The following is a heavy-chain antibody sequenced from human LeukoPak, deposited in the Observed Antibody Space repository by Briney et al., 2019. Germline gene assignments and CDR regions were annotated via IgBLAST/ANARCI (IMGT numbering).Heavy chain of an antibody. CDR3: AKDAAAGTRPYYSDY. V-gene: IGHV3-23*01. Sequence: GGSLRLSCAASGFTLSSYAMSWVRQAPGKGLEWVSATSSSDAGTYYAESVRGRFTISRDNSKNTLYLQMNSLRAEDTAVYYCAKDAAAGTRPYYSDYWGQGTLVTVSS. CDR2: TSSSDAGT. CDR1: GFTLSSYA. D-gene: IGHD6-13*01. J-gene: IGHJ4*02.